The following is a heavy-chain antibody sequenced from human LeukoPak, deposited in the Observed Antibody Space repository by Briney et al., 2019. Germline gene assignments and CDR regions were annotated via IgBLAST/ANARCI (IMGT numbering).Heavy chain of an antibody. D-gene: IGHD1-26*01. CDR3: AKGIVGATKFDY. V-gene: IGHV3-23*01. CDR1: GFTFSSYG. CDR2: ISGSGGST. Sequence: GGSLRLSCAASGFTFSSYGMTWVRQAPGKGLEWVSSISGSGGSTFHADSVKGRFTISRDNSKNTLYLQMNSLRAEDTAVYYCAKGIVGATKFDYWGQGTLVTVSS. J-gene: IGHJ4*02.